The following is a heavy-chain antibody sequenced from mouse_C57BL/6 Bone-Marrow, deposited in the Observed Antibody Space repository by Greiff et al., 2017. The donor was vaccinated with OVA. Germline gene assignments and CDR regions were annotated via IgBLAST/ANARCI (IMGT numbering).Heavy chain of an antibody. CDR1: GYSITSDY. V-gene: IGHV3-8*01. CDR3: ARYMITTGFYAMDY. J-gene: IGHJ4*01. CDR2: ISDSGST. Sequence: EVKLVESGPGLAKPSQTLSLTCSVTGYSITSDYWNWLRKFPGNKLEYMGYISDSGSTYYNPSLKSRISITRDTSKNQYYLQLNSVTTEDTATYYCARYMITTGFYAMDYWGQGTSVTVSS. D-gene: IGHD1-1*01.